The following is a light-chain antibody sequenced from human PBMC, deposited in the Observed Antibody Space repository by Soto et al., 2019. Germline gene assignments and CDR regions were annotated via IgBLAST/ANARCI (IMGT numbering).Light chain of an antibody. CDR1: RRDVGGYNY. J-gene: IGLJ1*01. CDR3: SSYTISHTLQFV. Sequence: QSALTQPASVSGSPGQAITISCTGTRRDVGGYNYVSWYQQYPGKSPKLLIYAVTHRPSGVSNRFSGSKSLNTASLTLSGLHAQHEADYYCSSYTISHTLQFVFGTGTQRTVL. CDR2: AVT. V-gene: IGLV2-14*01.